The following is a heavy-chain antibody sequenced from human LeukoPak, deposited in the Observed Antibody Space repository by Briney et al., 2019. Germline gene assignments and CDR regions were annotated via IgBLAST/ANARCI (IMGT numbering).Heavy chain of an antibody. CDR3: AAAAGGVLVW. Sequence: GGSLRLSCAASGFTFTDYNLNWVRQAPGKGLEWVAVISYDGSNKYYADSVKGRFTISRDNSKNTLYLQMNSLRAEDTAVYYCAAAAGGVLVWWGQGTLVTVSS. CDR1: GFTFTDYN. CDR2: ISYDGSNK. D-gene: IGHD6-13*01. V-gene: IGHV3-30*03. J-gene: IGHJ4*02.